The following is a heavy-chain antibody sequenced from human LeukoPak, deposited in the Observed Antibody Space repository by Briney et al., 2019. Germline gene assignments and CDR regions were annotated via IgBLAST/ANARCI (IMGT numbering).Heavy chain of an antibody. D-gene: IGHD4-23*01. Sequence: SETLSLTCTVSGGSISSYYWSWIRQPPGKGLEWIGYIYYSGSTNYNPSLKSRVTISVDTSKNQFSLKLSSVTAADTAVYYCARDPVDESYYYGMDVWGQGTTVTVFS. CDR2: IYYSGST. V-gene: IGHV4-59*01. J-gene: IGHJ6*02. CDR3: ARDPVDESYYYGMDV. CDR1: GGSISSYY.